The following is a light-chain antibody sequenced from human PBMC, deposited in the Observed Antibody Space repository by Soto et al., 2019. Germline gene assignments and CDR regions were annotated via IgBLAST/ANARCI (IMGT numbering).Light chain of an antibody. CDR2: GAS. J-gene: IGKJ2*01. CDR1: QSVSSSSY. CDR3: RQYGSSPSYT. V-gene: IGKV3-20*01. Sequence: IVLTQSPGTLSLSPGERATLSWRASQSVSSSSYLAWYQQKPGQAPRLLIYGASSRATGIPDRFSGSGSATDFTLTISRLEPEDFAVYYCRQYGSSPSYTFGQGTKLEIK.